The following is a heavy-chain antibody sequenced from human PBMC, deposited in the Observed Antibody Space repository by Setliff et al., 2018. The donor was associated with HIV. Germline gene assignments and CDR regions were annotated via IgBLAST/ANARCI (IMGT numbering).Heavy chain of an antibody. CDR2: ISGSGGST. CDR1: GFTFSSYA. D-gene: IGHD2-21*02. CDR3: ATDPHRRDGYNFDS. V-gene: IGHV3-23*01. J-gene: IGHJ4*02. Sequence: PGGSLRLSCSASGFTFSSYAMHWVRQAPGKGLEWVSAISGSGGSTYYTDSVKGRFTVSRDNTKRSLYLQMNSLRAEDTAVYYCATDPHRRDGYNFDSWGQGTLVTVSS.